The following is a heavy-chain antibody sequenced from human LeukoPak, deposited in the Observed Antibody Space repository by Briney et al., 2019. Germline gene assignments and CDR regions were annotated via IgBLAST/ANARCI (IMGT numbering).Heavy chain of an antibody. CDR2: IRSKAYGGTT. Sequence: GGSLRLSCTASGFTFGDYAMSWVREAPGKGLEWGGFIRSKAYGGTTEYAASVKGRFTISRDDSKSIAYLQMNSLKTEDTAVYYCTRAIVVVPAAILWFDPWGQGTLVTVSS. CDR3: TRAIVVVPAAILWFDP. CDR1: GFTFGDYA. J-gene: IGHJ5*02. D-gene: IGHD2-2*01. V-gene: IGHV3-49*04.